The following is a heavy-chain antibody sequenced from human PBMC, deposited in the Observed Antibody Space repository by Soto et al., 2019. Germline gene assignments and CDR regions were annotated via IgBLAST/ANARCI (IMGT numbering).Heavy chain of an antibody. CDR1: GCSFKSGIYS. D-gene: IGHD3-3*01. V-gene: IGHV4-61*01. CDR2: VYHTGRT. Sequence: SVTPSLTRPLSGCSFKSGIYSLSWIRQPPGKGLEWIGYVYHTGRTSYNPSLKSRVSISMDTSKNQFSLNLDSVTAADTAVYFCARDFAYFDAWGQGTLVTVSS. CDR3: ARDFAYFDA. J-gene: IGHJ4*02.